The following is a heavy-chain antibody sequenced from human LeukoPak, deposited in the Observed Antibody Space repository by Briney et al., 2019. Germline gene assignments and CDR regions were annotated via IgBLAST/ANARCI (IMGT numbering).Heavy chain of an antibody. CDR2: ISARNGNI. CDR1: GYTFTSFG. J-gene: IGHJ6*02. D-gene: IGHD1-26*01. V-gene: IGHV1-18*01. CDR3: ARLSYSGSGFWYYYYGMDV. Sequence: ASVKVSCKASGYTFTSFGISWLRQAPGQGLEWMGWISARNGNINYAQKFQGRVTMTTDTSTSTAYMELRSLRSDDTAVYYCARLSYSGSGFWYYYYGMDVWGQGTTVTVSS.